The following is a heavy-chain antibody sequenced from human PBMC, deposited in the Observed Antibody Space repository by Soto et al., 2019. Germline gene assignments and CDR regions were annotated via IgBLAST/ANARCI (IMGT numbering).Heavy chain of an antibody. D-gene: IGHD3-22*01. Sequence: GSLRLSCAASGFTFSDYAMSWVRQAPGKGLEWVSAITGSGGRPYYADSVKGRFTISRDRTESTLYLQMSGLRAEDTAVYFCAKATYYYDSSSYYRVYFDYWGQGTLVTVSS. V-gene: IGHV3-23*01. CDR3: AKATYYYDSSSYYRVYFDY. J-gene: IGHJ4*02. CDR1: GFTFSDYA. CDR2: ITGSGGRP.